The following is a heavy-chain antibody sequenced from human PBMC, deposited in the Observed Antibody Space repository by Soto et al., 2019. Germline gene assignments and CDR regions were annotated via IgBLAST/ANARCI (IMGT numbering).Heavy chain of an antibody. CDR2: ISSSSSYI. CDR1: GFTFSSYS. Sequence: XVSLRLSCAASGFTFSSYSMNGVRQAPGKGLEWVSSISSSSSYIYYADSVKGRFTTSRDNAKNSLYLQMNSLRAEDTAVYYCARDGGNYYYGMDVWGQGTTVTVSS. V-gene: IGHV3-21*01. D-gene: IGHD1-26*01. J-gene: IGHJ6*02. CDR3: ARDGGNYYYGMDV.